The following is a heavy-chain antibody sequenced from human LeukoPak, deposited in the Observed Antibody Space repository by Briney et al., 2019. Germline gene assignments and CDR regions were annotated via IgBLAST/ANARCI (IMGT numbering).Heavy chain of an antibody. Sequence: SSGTLSLTCAVSGGSISSSNWWSWVRQPPGKGLEWIREIYHSGSTNYNPSLKSRVTISVDKSKNQFSLKLSSVTAADTAVYYCAREEQLWYTFDYWGQGTLVTVSS. V-gene: IGHV4-4*02. CDR2: IYHSGST. J-gene: IGHJ4*02. CDR3: AREEQLWYTFDY. D-gene: IGHD5-18*01. CDR1: GGSISSSNW.